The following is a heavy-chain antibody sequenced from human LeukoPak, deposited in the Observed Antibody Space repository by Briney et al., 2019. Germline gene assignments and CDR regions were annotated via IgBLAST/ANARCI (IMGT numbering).Heavy chain of an antibody. J-gene: IGHJ4*02. CDR1: GGSVSSSTYY. V-gene: IGHV4-39*01. CDR3: ARQDNYYFDY. CDR2: IYYSGTT. Sequence: SETLSLTCTGSGGSVSSSTYYWGWIRQPPGKGLEWIGSIYYSGTTYYNPSLKSRVTISVDMSKNQFSLKLSSVTAADTAVYYCARQDNYYFDYWGQGILVTVSS. D-gene: IGHD1-20*01.